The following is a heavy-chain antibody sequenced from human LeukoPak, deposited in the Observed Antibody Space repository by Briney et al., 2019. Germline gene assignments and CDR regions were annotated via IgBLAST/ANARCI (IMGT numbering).Heavy chain of an antibody. CDR2: INPNSGGT. CDR3: AREYCSGGSCLDAFDF. D-gene: IGHD2-15*01. CDR1: GYTFTDYF. Sequence: ASVKVSCKASGYTFTDYFIHWVRQAPGQGLEWMGWINPNSGGTNYAQKFQGRVTMTSDTSISTGYIELSSMRSEDTAVYYCAREYCSGGSCLDAFDFWGQGTMVTVSS. V-gene: IGHV1-2*02. J-gene: IGHJ3*01.